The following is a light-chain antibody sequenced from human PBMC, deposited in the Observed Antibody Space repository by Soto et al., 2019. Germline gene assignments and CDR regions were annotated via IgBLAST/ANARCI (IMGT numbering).Light chain of an antibody. CDR3: QQYGSSPYT. CDR1: QSVSSSY. J-gene: IGKJ2*01. V-gene: IGKV3-20*01. CDR2: GAS. Sequence: EIVLTQSPGTLSLSPGDRATLSCRASQSVSSSYLAWYQQKPGHAPRLLIYGASSMDTGIPDRFSGSGSGTDFTLTISSLEPEDFAAYYCQQYGSSPYTFGQGTKLEIK.